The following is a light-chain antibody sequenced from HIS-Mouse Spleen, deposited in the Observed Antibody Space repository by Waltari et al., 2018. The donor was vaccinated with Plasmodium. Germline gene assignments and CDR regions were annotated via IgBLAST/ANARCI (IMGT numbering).Light chain of an antibody. CDR1: KWGDKY. Sequence: SYELTQPPSVSVSPGQTASITSPGTKWGDKYACWYQQKPGQSPVLVIYQDSNRPSGIPERFSGSNSGNTATLTISGTQAMDEADYYCQAWDSSTAWVFGGGTKLTVL. CDR2: QDS. V-gene: IGLV3-1*01. CDR3: QAWDSSTAWV. J-gene: IGLJ3*02.